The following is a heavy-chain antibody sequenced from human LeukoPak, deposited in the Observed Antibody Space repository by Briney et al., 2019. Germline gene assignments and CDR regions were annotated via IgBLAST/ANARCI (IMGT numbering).Heavy chain of an antibody. V-gene: IGHV3-30*18. CDR1: GFTFSSYG. CDR3: AKPARVVVPAAMNLFDY. CDR2: ITYDGSNK. J-gene: IGHJ4*02. D-gene: IGHD2-2*01. Sequence: GRSLRLSCAASGFTFSSYGMHWVRQAPGKGLEWVAVITYDGSNKYYADSVKGRFTISRDNSKSTLYLQMNSLRAEDTAVYYCAKPARVVVPAAMNLFDYWGQGTLVTVSS.